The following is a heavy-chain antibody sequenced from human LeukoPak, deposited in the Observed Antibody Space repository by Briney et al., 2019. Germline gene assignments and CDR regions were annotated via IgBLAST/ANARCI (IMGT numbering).Heavy chain of an antibody. D-gene: IGHD3-10*01. Sequence: ASVKVSCKASGGTFSSYAISWVRQAPGQGLEWMGRIIPIFGTANYAQKFQGRVTITTDESTITAYMELSSLRSEDTAVYYCARGRYYYMDVRGKGTTVTVSS. V-gene: IGHV1-69*05. CDR1: GGTFSSYA. J-gene: IGHJ6*03. CDR3: ARGRYYYMDV. CDR2: IIPIFGTA.